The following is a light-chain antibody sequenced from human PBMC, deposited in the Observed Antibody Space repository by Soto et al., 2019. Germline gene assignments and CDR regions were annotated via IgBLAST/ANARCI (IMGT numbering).Light chain of an antibody. CDR1: QSVSHS. V-gene: IGKV3-11*01. Sequence: EVVLTQSPVTLSLSPGDRATLSCRASQSVSHSLAWYQQKPGQAPRLLIHDASSRATGIPARFSDSGSETDFALTISSLEPEDFAVYYCQQRGSWPPSITFGQGTRLEIK. J-gene: IGKJ5*01. CDR3: QQRGSWPPSIT. CDR2: DAS.